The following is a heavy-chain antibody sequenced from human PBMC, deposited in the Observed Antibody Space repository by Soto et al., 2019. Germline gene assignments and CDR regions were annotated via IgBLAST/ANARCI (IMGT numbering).Heavy chain of an antibody. CDR1: GFTFSDEN. J-gene: IGHJ6*02. D-gene: IGHD2-2*01. CDR2: ISGGGSYI. Sequence: QLVESGGGLVKPGGSLRLSCSASGFTFSDENMSWVRQVPGKGLEWVSGISGGGSYIFYADSVQGRFSISRNNPTNSLFLEMNSLRVEDTAVYYCARDSDCHSTSCFFPPHVWGQGTTVTVSS. V-gene: IGHV3-21*06. CDR3: ARDSDCHSTSCFFPPHV.